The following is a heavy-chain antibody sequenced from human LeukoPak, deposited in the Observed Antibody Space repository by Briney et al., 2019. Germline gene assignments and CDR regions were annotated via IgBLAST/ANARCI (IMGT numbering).Heavy chain of an antibody. V-gene: IGHV3-23*01. CDR2: ISGVGGST. J-gene: IGHJ4*02. Sequence: PGGSLRLSCAASAFTFSTYPMSWVRQAPGKGLEWVSAISGVGGSTFYADSVKGRFTISRDNSKNTLYLQMNSLRAEDTAVYYCARGPATVTTSSETDFDYWGQGTLVTVSS. CDR3: ARGPATVTTSSETDFDY. D-gene: IGHD4-17*01. CDR1: AFTFSTYP.